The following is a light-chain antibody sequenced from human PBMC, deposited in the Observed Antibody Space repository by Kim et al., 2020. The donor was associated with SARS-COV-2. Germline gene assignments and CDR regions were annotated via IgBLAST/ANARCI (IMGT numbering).Light chain of an antibody. CDR1: QSVTSDY. CDR3: QQYGSS. Sequence: RSLSPRDSATLSCRASQSVTSDYLAWYQQKPGQAPRLLIYAAASRATGIPDRFRGSGSGTDFTLTIKRLEPDDFAVYYCQQYGSSFGQGTKVDIK. V-gene: IGKV3-20*01. CDR2: AAA. J-gene: IGKJ1*01.